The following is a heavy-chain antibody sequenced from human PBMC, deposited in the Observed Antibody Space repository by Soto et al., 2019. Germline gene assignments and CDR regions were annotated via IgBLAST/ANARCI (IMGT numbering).Heavy chain of an antibody. D-gene: IGHD4-17*01. J-gene: IGHJ6*02. CDR1: GFPFSSYA. CDR2: ISGSGGST. Sequence: GGSMRLSCAASGFPFSSYAMSWVRQAPGKGLEWVSAISGSGGSTYYADSVKGRFTISRDNSKNTLYLQMNSLRAEDTAVYYCAKDLHYGDPYYYYGMDVWGQGTTVTVSS. CDR3: AKDLHYGDPYYYYGMDV. V-gene: IGHV3-23*01.